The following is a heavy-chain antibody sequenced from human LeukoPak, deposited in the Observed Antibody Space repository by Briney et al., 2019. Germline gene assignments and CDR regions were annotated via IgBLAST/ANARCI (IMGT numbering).Heavy chain of an antibody. J-gene: IGHJ6*02. CDR3: ARDNPISYVVVVAATRRGGYGVDV. Sequence: SETLSLTCAVYGGSFSGYYWSWIRQPPGKGLEWIGEINHSGSTNYNPSLKSRVTISVDTSKNQFSLKLSSVTAADTAVYYCARDNPISYVVVVAATRRGGYGVDVWGQGTTVTVSS. D-gene: IGHD2-15*01. CDR2: INHSGST. V-gene: IGHV4-34*01. CDR1: GGSFSGYY.